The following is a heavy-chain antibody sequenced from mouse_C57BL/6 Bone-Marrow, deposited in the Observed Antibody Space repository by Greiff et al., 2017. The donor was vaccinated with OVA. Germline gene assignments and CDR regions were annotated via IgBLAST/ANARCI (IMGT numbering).Heavy chain of an antibody. V-gene: IGHV1-22*01. CDR1: GYTFTDYN. CDR2: INPNNGGT. Sequence: VQLKQSGPELVKPGASVKMSCKASGYTFTDYNMHWVKQSHGKSLDWIGYINPNNGGTSYNQKFKGKATLTVNKSSSTAYMELRSLTSEDSAVYYCAGGYGNLFAYWGQGTLVTVSA. J-gene: IGHJ3*01. CDR3: AGGYGNLFAY. D-gene: IGHD2-10*02.